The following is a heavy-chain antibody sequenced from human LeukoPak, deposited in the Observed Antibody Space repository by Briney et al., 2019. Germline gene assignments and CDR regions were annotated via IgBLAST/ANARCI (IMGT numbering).Heavy chain of an antibody. CDR3: AKDHYDYVWGSYRADY. J-gene: IGHJ4*02. D-gene: IGHD3-16*02. CDR1: GFTFSSYD. CDR2: ISGSGGST. V-gene: IGHV3-23*01. Sequence: GGSLRLSCAASGFTFSSYDMSWVRQAPGKGLEWVSAISGSGGSTYYADSGKGRFTISRDNSKNTLYLQMNSLRAEDTAVYYCAKDHYDYVWGSYRADYWGQGTLVTVSS.